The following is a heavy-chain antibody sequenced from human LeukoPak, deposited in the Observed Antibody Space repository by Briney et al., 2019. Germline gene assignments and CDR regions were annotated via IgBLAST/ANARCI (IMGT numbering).Heavy chain of an antibody. CDR1: GYSISSGYF. CDR3: ARDLGLTISDNWFDP. V-gene: IGHV4-38-2*02. J-gene: IGHJ5*02. Sequence: SETLSLTCAVSGYSISSGYFWVWIRQPPGKGVEGIGSIYHSGATYYNPSLRSPFTISVDTSKNQFSLELNSVTAADTAVYYCARDLGLTISDNWFDPWGQGTLVTVSS. CDR2: IYHSGAT. D-gene: IGHD3-9*01.